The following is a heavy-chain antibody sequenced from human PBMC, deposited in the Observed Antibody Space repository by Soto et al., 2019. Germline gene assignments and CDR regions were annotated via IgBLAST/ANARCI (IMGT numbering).Heavy chain of an antibody. CDR2: IYYSGST. CDR3: ARHSETFYSGYDLLNWYFDL. CDR1: GGSISSYY. J-gene: IGHJ2*01. V-gene: IGHV4-59*08. D-gene: IGHD5-12*01. Sequence: SETLSLTCTVSGGSISSYYWSWIRQPPGKGLEWIGYIYYSGSTNYNPSLKSRVAISVDTSKNQFSLKLSSVTAADTAVYYCARHSETFYSGYDLLNWYFDLWGRGTLVTVSS.